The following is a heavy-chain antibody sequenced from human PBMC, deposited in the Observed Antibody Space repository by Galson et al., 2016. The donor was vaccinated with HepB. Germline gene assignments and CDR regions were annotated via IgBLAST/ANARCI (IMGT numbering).Heavy chain of an antibody. CDR1: GFTFSRYE. CDR2: ISSSGTTI. CDR3: AREPVRLDDLLTGPPKNPDY. Sequence: SLRLSCAASGFTFSRYEMNWVRQAPGKGLEWVSYISSSGTTIYYVDSVKGRFTISRDNAKNSLYLQMNSLRAEDTAVYYCAREPVRLDDLLTGPPKNPDYWGQGTLVTVSS. V-gene: IGHV3-48*03. D-gene: IGHD3-9*01. J-gene: IGHJ4*02.